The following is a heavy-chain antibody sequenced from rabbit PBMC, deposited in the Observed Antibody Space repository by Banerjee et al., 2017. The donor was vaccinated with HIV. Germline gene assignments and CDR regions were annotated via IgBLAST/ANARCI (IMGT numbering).Heavy chain of an antibody. CDR3: ARRDYDYGHYDL. CDR1: GFSFSGSYY. CDR2: IYVGGSRST. J-gene: IGHJ3*01. D-gene: IGHD2-1*01. Sequence: QSLEESGGDLVKPGASLTLTCTASGFSFSGSYYMCWVRQAPGKGLEWVACIYVGGSRSTYYANWAKGRLTISKTSSTTVTLQMTSLTAADTATYFCARRDYDYGHYDLWGQGTLVTVS. V-gene: IGHV1S40*01.